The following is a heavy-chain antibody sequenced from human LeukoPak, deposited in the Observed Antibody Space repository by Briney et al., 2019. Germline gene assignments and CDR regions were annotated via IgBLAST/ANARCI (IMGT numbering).Heavy chain of an antibody. CDR2: INHSGST. D-gene: IGHD3-22*01. CDR1: GGSFSGYY. V-gene: IGHV4-34*01. J-gene: IGHJ3*01. Sequence: SETLSLTCAVYGGSFSGYYWSWIRQPPGKGLEWIGEINHSGSTNYNPSLKSRVTISVDTSKNQFSLKLSSVTAADTAVYYCARGRGWYYYDSSALRRWGQGTMVTVSS. CDR3: ARGRGWYYYDSSALRR.